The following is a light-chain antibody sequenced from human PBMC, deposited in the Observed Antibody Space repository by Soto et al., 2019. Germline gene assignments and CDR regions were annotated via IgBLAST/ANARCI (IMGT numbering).Light chain of an antibody. CDR2: GAS. J-gene: IGKJ1*01. V-gene: IGKV3-15*01. Sequence: EIVMTQSPATLSVSPGERATLSCRASQSVSSNLAWYQQKPGQAPRLLISGASTRATGIPARFSGSGSGTEFTLTISSLQSEDFAVYYCQQYNNLLGTVGQGTKVEIK. CDR3: QQYNNLLGT. CDR1: QSVSSN.